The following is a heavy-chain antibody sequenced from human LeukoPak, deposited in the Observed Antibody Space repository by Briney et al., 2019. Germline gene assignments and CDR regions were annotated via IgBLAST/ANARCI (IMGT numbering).Heavy chain of an antibody. V-gene: IGHV4-34*01. J-gene: IGHJ4*02. CDR1: GGSFSGHY. D-gene: IGHD5/OR15-5a*01. CDR2: VNYSGST. CDR3: ATNPPATVSTIADPS. Sequence: SETLSLTCAVYGGSFSGHYWSWIRQPPGKGLEWIGEVNYSGSTNHNPSLKSRITISVDTSKNQFSLKLTSVTAADTAVYYCATNPPATVSTIADPSWGQGTLVTVSS.